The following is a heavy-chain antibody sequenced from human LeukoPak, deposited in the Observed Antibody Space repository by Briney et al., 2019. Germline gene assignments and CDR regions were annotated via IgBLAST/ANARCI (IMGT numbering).Heavy chain of an antibody. CDR1: GGSISSGGYS. D-gene: IGHD3-10*01. Sequence: SQTRSLTCAVSGGSISSGGYSWSWIRQPPGKGLEWIGYIYHSGSTYYNPSLKSRVTISVDRSKNQFSLKLSSVTAADTAVYYCARTRFGELLSLDYWGQGTLVTVSS. J-gene: IGHJ4*02. CDR3: ARTRFGELLSLDY. CDR2: IYHSGST. V-gene: IGHV4-30-2*01.